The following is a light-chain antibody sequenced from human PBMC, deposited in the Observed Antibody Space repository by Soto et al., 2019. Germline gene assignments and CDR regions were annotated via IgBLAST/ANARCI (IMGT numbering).Light chain of an antibody. CDR3: SSYTSSSTLVV. CDR1: FNDVGGYNY. CDR2: EVS. V-gene: IGLV2-14*01. Sequence: QSVLTQPPSASGSPGQSVTISCTGTFNDVGGYNYVSWYQQHPGKAPKLMIYEVSNRPSGVSNRFSGSKSGNTASLTISGLQAEDEADYYCSSYTSSSTLVVFGGGTKLTVL. J-gene: IGLJ2*01.